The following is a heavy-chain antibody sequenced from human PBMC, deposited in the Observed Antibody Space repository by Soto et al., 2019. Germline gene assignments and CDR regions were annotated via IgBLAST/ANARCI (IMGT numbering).Heavy chain of an antibody. V-gene: IGHV4-39*01. CDR1: GGSISSSSYY. D-gene: IGHD6-19*01. Sequence: QLQLQESGPGLVKPSETLSLTCTVSGGSISSSSYYWGWIRQPPGKGLEWIGSIYYSGSTYYNPSLKSRVTISVDTSKNQFSLKLSSVTAADTAVYYCARSLAVAGTQFDYWGQGTLVTVSS. CDR2: IYYSGST. CDR3: ARSLAVAGTQFDY. J-gene: IGHJ4*02.